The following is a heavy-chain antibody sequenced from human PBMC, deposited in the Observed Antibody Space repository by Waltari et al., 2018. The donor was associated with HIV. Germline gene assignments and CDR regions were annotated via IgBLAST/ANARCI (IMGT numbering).Heavy chain of an antibody. CDR3: ARSITMIEGVPNWFDP. CDR2: IYHTGNT. V-gene: IGHV4-38-2*02. CDR1: GDSISSAFY. D-gene: IGHD3-22*01. Sequence: QVQVQESGPGLVQPSETLSLPCTVSGDSISSAFYWGWIRQPPGKGLEWIGSIYHTGNTYYNPSLKSRFTISVDTSKIQFFLRLFSVTAADTAMYYCARSITMIEGVPNWFDPWGQGTLVTVSS. J-gene: IGHJ5*02.